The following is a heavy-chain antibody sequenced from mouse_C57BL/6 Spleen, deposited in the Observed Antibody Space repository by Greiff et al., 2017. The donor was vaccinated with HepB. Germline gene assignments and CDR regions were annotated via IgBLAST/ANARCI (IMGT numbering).Heavy chain of an antibody. CDR1: GYTFTSYW. CDR3: ARKAYYSNSYFDY. CDR2: IDPSDSET. V-gene: IGHV1-52*01. D-gene: IGHD2-5*01. J-gene: IGHJ2*01. Sequence: QVQLQQPGAELARPGSSVKLSCKASGYTFTSYWMHWVKQRPIQGLEWIGNIDPSDSETHYNQKFKDKATLTVDKSSSTAYMQLSSLTSEDSAVYYCARKAYYSNSYFDYWGQGTTLTVSS.